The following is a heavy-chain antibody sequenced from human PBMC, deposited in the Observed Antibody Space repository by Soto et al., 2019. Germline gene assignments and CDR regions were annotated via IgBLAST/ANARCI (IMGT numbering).Heavy chain of an antibody. D-gene: IGHD3-10*01. CDR3: AKDPSLLWFGELSLHYFDY. CDR1: GFTFSSYA. V-gene: IGHV3-23*01. CDR2: ISGSGGST. Sequence: GSLRLSCAASGFTFSSYAMSWVRQAPGKGLEWVSAISGSGGSTYYADSVKGRFTISRDNSKNTLYLQMNSLRAEDTAVYYCAKDPSLLWFGELSLHYFDYWGQGTLVTVSS. J-gene: IGHJ4*02.